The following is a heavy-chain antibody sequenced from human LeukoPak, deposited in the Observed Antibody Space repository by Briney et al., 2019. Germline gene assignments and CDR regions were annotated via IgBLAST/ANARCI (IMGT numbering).Heavy chain of an antibody. CDR3: AWLYYYYMEV. CDR2: INSSGDSI. V-gene: IGHV3-21*01. D-gene: IGHD5-12*01. Sequence: GGSLRLSCAASGFTFRTTRMTWVRQAPGKGPEYIATINSSGDSINYADSVKGRFTVSRDNSKNLLYLQMNSLRVEDTGVYYCAWLYYYYMEVWGKGTTVT. CDR1: GFTFRTTR. J-gene: IGHJ6*03.